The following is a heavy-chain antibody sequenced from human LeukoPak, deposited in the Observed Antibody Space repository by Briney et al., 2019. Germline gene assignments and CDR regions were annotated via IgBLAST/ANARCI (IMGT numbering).Heavy chain of an antibody. D-gene: IGHD5-24*01. J-gene: IGHJ4*02. CDR1: GFTFSSYA. CDR2: ISYDGSNK. CDR3: ARDPVEMATIWYFDY. Sequence: PGRSLRLSCAASGFTFSSYAMHWVRQAPGKGLEWVAVISYDGSNKYYADSVKGRFTISRDNSKNTLYLQMNSLRAEDTAVYYCARDPVEMATIWYFDYWGQGTLVTVSS. V-gene: IGHV3-30-3*01.